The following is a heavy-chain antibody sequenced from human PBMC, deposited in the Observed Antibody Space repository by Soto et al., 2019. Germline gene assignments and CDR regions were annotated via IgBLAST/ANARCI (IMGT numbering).Heavy chain of an antibody. CDR2: ISGDSGAI. J-gene: IGHJ4*02. Sequence: EVQLLESGGGLVQPGGSLRLSCAASGLTFSTSSMSWVRQAPGKGLEWVSAISGDSGAIYYADSVKGRFTISRDNSRDTLYLQMNSLRAEHTALYFCARGGRFTFGFDYWGQGTLISVSS. V-gene: IGHV3-23*01. CDR1: GLTFSTSS. D-gene: IGHD3-16*01. CDR3: ARGGRFTFGFDY.